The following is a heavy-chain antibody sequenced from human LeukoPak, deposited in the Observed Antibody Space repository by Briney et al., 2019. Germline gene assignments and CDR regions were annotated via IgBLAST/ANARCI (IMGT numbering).Heavy chain of an antibody. J-gene: IGHJ6*03. D-gene: IGHD5-24*01. CDR3: ARGDGYNPYYYYMDV. Sequence: ASVKVSCTASGYTFTSYYMHWVRQAPGQGLEWMGIINPSGGSTSYAQKFQGRVTMTRDTSTSTVYMELSSLRSEDTAVYYCARGDGYNPYYYYMDVWGKGTTVTISS. CDR1: GYTFTSYY. V-gene: IGHV1-46*01. CDR2: INPSGGST.